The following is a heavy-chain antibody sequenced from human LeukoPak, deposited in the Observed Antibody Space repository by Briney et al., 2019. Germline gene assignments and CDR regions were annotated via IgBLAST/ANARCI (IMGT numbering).Heavy chain of an antibody. CDR3: ARRVVTAIHEYYFDY. D-gene: IGHD2-21*02. CDR1: GFTFSSYS. Sequence: GGSLRLSCAASGFTFSSYSMNWVRQAPGKGLEWVSSISSSSSYIYYAGSVKGRFTISRDNAKNSLYLQMNSLRAEDTAVYYCARRVVTAIHEYYFDYWGQGTLVTVSS. V-gene: IGHV3-21*01. J-gene: IGHJ4*02. CDR2: ISSSSSYI.